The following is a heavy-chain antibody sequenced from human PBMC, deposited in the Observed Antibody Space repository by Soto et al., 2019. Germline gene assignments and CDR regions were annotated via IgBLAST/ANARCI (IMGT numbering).Heavy chain of an antibody. CDR1: GGSFSSYI. CDR3: ARDQFSHNWNYGPNYYYYGMDV. D-gene: IGHD1-7*01. V-gene: IGHV1-69*04. Sequence: ASVKVSCKASGGSFSSYIVSWVRQAPGQGLEWMGRIIPVLGVEYYAQKFQGRVTITADKSTSTAYMELSSLRSEDTAVYYCARDQFSHNWNYGPNYYYYGMDVWGQGTTVTVSS. J-gene: IGHJ6*02. CDR2: IIPVLGVE.